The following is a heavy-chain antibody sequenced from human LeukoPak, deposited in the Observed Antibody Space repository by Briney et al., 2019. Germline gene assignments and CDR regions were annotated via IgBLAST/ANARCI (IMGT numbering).Heavy chain of an antibody. CDR3: AKGGYCSSTSCYRYYYYGMDV. Sequence: GGSLGLSCAASGFTFSRHAMRCVREAPGKGLECVSAISGSGGSTYYADSVKGRFTISRDNSKNTLYLQMNSLGAEDTGVYYCAKGGYCSSTSCYRYYYYGMDVWGKGTTVTVSS. J-gene: IGHJ6*04. D-gene: IGHD2-2*01. CDR1: GFTFSRHA. CDR2: ISGSGGST. V-gene: IGHV3-23*01.